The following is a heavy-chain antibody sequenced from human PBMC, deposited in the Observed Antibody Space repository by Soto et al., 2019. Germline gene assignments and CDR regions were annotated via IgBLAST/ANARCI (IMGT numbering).Heavy chain of an antibody. CDR3: ARAPMVRGVITTRKVFDI. CDR2: INPSGGST. CDR1: GYTFTSYY. D-gene: IGHD3-10*01. J-gene: IGHJ3*02. V-gene: IGHV1-46*03. Sequence: ASVKVSCKASGYTFTSYYMHWVRQAPGQGLEWMGIINPSGGSTSYAQKFQGRVTMTRDTSTSTVYMELSSLRSEDTAVYYCARAPMVRGVITTRKVFDIWGKGTMVTVSS.